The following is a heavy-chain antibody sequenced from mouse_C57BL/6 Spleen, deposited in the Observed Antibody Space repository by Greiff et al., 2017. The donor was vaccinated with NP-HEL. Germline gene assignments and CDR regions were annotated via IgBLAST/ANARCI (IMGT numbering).Heavy chain of an antibody. D-gene: IGHD2-1*01. V-gene: IGHV3-1*01. J-gene: IGHJ3*01. CDR1: GYSITSGYD. CDR2: ISYSGST. Sequence: VQLKESGPGMVKPSQSLSLTCTVTGYSITSGYDWHWIRHFPGNKLEWMGYISYSGSTNYNPSLKSRISITHDTSKNHFFLKLNSVTTEDTATYYCARGNYGNYWFAYWGQGTLVTVSA. CDR3: ARGNYGNYWFAY.